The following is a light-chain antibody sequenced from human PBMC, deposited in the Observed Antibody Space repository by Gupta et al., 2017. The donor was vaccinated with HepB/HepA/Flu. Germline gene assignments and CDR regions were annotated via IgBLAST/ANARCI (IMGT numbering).Light chain of an antibody. V-gene: IGKV2-28*01. CDR1: QSLLHSNGYNY. J-gene: IGKJ3*01. CDR3: RQALQTPST. Sequence: DIVMTQSPLSLPVTPGEPASISCRSSQSLLHSNGYNYLDWYLQKPGQSPQLLIYLGSNRASGVPDRFSGSGSGTDFTLKISRVEAEDVGFYYCRQALQTPSTFGHGTKVDIK. CDR2: LGS.